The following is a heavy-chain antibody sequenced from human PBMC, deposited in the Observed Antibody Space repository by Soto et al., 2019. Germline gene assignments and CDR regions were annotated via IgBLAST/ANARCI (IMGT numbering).Heavy chain of an antibody. CDR1: GFTVSGMF. CDR2: IYPAGPT. V-gene: IGHV3-53*01. Sequence: PVGSLRLSCAASGFTVSGMFMNWVRQAPGKGLEWVSVIYPAGPTYYADSVKGRFTISRDNSKNTLFLQLNNLRAEDTAVYYCARDADSSGLHYWGQGILVTVPQ. D-gene: IGHD6-19*01. CDR3: ARDADSSGLHY. J-gene: IGHJ4*02.